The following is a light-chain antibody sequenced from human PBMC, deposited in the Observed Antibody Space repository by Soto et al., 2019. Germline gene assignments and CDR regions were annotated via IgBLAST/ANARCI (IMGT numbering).Light chain of an antibody. J-gene: IGLJ3*02. CDR2: EVS. CDR1: SSDVGNYDR. CDR3: SSYTISSTWV. Sequence: QSVLTQPPSVSGSPGQSVTISCTGTSSDVGNYDRVSWYQQPPGTAPKLLIFEVSLRPSGVPDRFSGSKSGNTASLTISGLQAEDEADYYCSSYTISSTWVFGGGTKLTVL. V-gene: IGLV2-18*02.